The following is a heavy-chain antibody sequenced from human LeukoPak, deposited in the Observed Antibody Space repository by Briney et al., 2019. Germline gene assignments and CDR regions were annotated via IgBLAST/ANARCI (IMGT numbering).Heavy chain of an antibody. CDR2: INPDSGGT. Sequence: ASVKVSCKASAYTFTGYYVHWVRQAPGQGLDWMGWINPDSGGTNYAQRFQGRVTMTRDTSISTAYMELNSLRSDDTAVYYCAKDRGGGSSSGYYYFDHWGQGTLVTVSS. J-gene: IGHJ4*02. CDR1: AYTFTGYY. D-gene: IGHD3-22*01. V-gene: IGHV1-2*02. CDR3: AKDRGGGSSSGYYYFDH.